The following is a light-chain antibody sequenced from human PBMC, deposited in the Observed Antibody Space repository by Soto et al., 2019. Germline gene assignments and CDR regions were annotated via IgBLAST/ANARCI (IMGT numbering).Light chain of an antibody. Sequence: DIQMTQSPSTLSASVGDRVTITCRASQSINSWLAWYQQKPGKAPKLLIYDASSLESGVPSRFSGSGSGTEFTLPISSLQPDDFATYYCQQYNSLWTFGQGTKVEI. CDR1: QSINSW. V-gene: IGKV1-5*01. CDR2: DAS. J-gene: IGKJ1*01. CDR3: QQYNSLWT.